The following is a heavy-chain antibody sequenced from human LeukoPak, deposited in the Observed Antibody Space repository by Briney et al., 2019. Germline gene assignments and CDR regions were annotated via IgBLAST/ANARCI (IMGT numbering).Heavy chain of an antibody. D-gene: IGHD2-2*01. CDR2: ISYDGSNK. J-gene: IGHJ6*02. CDR1: GFTFSSYG. V-gene: IGHV3-30*18. Sequence: GRSLRLSCAASGFTFSSYGMHWVRQAPGKGLEWVAVISYDGSNKYYADSVKGRFTIPRDNSKNTLYLQMNSLRAEDTAVYYCAKDGGYQLLPGHYYYGMDVWGQGTTVTVSS. CDR3: AKDGGYQLLPGHYYYGMDV.